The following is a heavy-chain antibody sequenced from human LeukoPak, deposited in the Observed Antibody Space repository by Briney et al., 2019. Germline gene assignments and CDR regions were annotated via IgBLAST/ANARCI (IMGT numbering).Heavy chain of an antibody. Sequence: GGSLRLSCAASGFTFSSYSMNWVRQAPGKGLEWVAVISYDGSNKYYADSVKGRFTISRDNSKNTLYLQMNSLRSEDTAVYYCARDQHYDILTGYDYYYYMDVWGKGTTVTVSS. J-gene: IGHJ6*03. CDR2: ISYDGSNK. D-gene: IGHD3-9*01. V-gene: IGHV3-30*03. CDR1: GFTFSSYS. CDR3: ARDQHYDILTGYDYYYYMDV.